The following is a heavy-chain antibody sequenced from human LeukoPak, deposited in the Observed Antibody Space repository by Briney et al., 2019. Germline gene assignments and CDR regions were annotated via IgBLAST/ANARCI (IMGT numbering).Heavy chain of an antibody. CDR2: ISGSGGST. Sequence: PGGSLRLSCAASGFIFSNYAMSWVRQAPGKGLEWVSAISGSGGSTYYADSVKGRFTISRDNSKNTLYLQMNSLRAEDTAVYYCAKALPGIAVAGTNGDYWGQGTLVTVSS. CDR1: GFIFSNYA. D-gene: IGHD6-19*01. V-gene: IGHV3-23*01. CDR3: AKALPGIAVAGTNGDY. J-gene: IGHJ4*02.